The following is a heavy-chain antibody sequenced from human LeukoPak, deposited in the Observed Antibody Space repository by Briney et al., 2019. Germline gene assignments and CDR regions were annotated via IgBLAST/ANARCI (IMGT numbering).Heavy chain of an antibody. Sequence: GGSLRLSCAASGFTFSSYSMNWVRQAPGKGLEWVSYISSSSSTIYYADSVKGRFTISRDNAKNSLYLQMNSLRAEDTAVYYCARGKYSYGYDYFDYWGQGTLVTVSS. J-gene: IGHJ4*02. CDR3: ARGKYSYGYDYFDY. D-gene: IGHD5-18*01. V-gene: IGHV3-48*01. CDR1: GFTFSSYS. CDR2: ISSSSSTI.